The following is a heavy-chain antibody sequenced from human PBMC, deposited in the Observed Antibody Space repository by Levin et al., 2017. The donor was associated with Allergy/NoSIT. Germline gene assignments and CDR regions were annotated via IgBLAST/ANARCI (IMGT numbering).Heavy chain of an antibody. V-gene: IGHV1-18*01. CDR1: GFTFAYYG. J-gene: IGHJ4*02. CDR2: ISAYNGTT. CDR3: ARDTHRYLEGSQNFFFDY. D-gene: IGHD3-3*01. Sequence: GESLKISCKTSGFTFAYYGITWVRQAPGQGLEWMGWISAYNGTTKYAQQFQGRVTMTTDTSTNTAHMELKSLRSDDPAVFYCARDTHRYLEGSQNFFFDYWGQGTLVTVSS.